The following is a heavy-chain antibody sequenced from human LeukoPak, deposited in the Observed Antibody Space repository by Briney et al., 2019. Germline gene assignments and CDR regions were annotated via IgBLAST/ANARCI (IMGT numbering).Heavy chain of an antibody. Sequence: SETLSLTCAVYGGSFSGYYWSWIRQPPGKGLEWIGEINHSGSTNYNPSLKSRVTILVDTSKNQFSLKLSSVTAADTAVYYCARGLGITFGGGIARRDAFDIWGQGTMVTVSS. D-gene: IGHD3-16*02. CDR3: ARGLGITFGGGIARRDAFDI. CDR1: GGSFSGYY. J-gene: IGHJ3*02. V-gene: IGHV4-34*01. CDR2: INHSGST.